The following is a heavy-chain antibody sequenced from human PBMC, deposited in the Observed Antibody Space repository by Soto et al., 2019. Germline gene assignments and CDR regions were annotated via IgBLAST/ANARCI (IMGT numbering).Heavy chain of an antibody. CDR2: ISSSGSTI. V-gene: IGHV3-48*03. CDR3: ASLIAARRRNWFDP. CDR1: GCTFSSYE. D-gene: IGHD6-6*01. Sequence: EVQLVESGGGLVQPGGSLRLSCAASGCTFSSYEMNWVRQAPGKGLEWVSYISSSGSTIYYADSVKGRFTISRDNAKNSLYLQMNSLRAEDTAVYYCASLIAARRRNWFDPWGQGTLVTVS. J-gene: IGHJ5*02.